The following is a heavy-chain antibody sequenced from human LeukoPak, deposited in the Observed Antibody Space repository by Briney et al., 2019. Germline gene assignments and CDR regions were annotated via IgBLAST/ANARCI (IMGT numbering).Heavy chain of an antibody. V-gene: IGHV3-33*01. D-gene: IGHD2-21*02. CDR1: GFTFSSYG. Sequence: GSLRLSCAASGFTFSSYGMHWVRQAPGKGLEWVAVIWYDGSNKYYADSVKGRFTISRDNSKNTLYLQMNSLRAEDTAVYYRARGIVVVTAADYYFDYWGQGTLVTVSS. CDR3: ARGIVVVTAADYYFDY. CDR2: IWYDGSNK. J-gene: IGHJ4*02.